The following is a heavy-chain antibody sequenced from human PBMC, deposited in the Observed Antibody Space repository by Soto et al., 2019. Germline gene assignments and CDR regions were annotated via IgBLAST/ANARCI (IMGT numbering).Heavy chain of an antibody. CDR1: GYTFTGYY. V-gene: IGHV1-2*02. J-gene: IGHJ5*02. CDR2: INPNSGGT. Sequence: ASVKVSCKASGYTFTGYYMHWVRQAPGQGLEWMGWINPNSGGTNYAQKFQGRVTMTRDTSISTAYMELSRLRSDDTAVYYCARDLVGHYDILTGYSGTPTNWFDPWGQGTLVTVS. D-gene: IGHD3-9*01. CDR3: ARDLVGHYDILTGYSGTPTNWFDP.